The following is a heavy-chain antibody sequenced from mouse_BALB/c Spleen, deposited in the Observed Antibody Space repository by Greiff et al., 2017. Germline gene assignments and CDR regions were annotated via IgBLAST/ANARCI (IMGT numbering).Heavy chain of an antibody. Sequence: EVMLVESGGGLVQPGGSLRLSCATSGFTFTDYYMSWVRQPPGKALAWLGFIRNKANGYTTEYSASVKGRFTISRDNSQSILYLQMNTLRAEDSATYYCARVHYYGYGAMDYWGQGTSVTVSS. V-gene: IGHV7-3*02. CDR1: GFTFTDYY. CDR3: ARVHYYGYGAMDY. CDR2: IRNKANGYTT. J-gene: IGHJ4*01. D-gene: IGHD1-2*01.